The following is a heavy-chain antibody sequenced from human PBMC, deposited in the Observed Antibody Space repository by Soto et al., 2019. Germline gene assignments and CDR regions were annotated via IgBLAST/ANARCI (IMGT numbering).Heavy chain of an antibody. CDR1: GYNFAGYW. CDR3: SRGGVSTRTFYD. V-gene: IGHV5-51*01. Sequence: GESLKISCKGSGYNFAGYWIAWVRQMPGKGLELMGIIYPSDSDTRYRPSFQGQVTISADKSISSAYLQWSSLRASDTAMYYCSRGGVSTRTFYDCGQGPPVTVSS. D-gene: IGHD3-3*01. CDR2: IYPSDSDT. J-gene: IGHJ4*02.